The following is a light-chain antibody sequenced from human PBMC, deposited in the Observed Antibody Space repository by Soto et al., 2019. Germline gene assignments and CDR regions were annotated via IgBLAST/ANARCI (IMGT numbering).Light chain of an antibody. CDR3: QQRSNWPLIT. CDR2: DAS. V-gene: IGKV3-11*01. CDR1: RSVNNF. Sequence: EIVLTQSPVTLSLSPGERATLSCRATRSVNNFVAWYQQKPGQAPSLLISDASNRATGIPDRFSGSGSGTDFTLTISSLEPEDFAVYYCQQRSNWPLITFGQGTRLEIK. J-gene: IGKJ5*01.